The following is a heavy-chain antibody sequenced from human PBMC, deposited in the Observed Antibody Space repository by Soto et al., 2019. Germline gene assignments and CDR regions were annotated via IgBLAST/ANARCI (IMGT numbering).Heavy chain of an antibody. D-gene: IGHD6-19*01. CDR1: GYSFANYW. Sequence: GESLKISCEGSGYSFANYWIGWVRQMPGKGLEWMGIIYPGDSDTRYSPSFQGQVTISADKTISTAYLQWSSLKASDTAMYYCARAHSNGWYQQFDFWGQGTLVTVSS. V-gene: IGHV5-51*01. J-gene: IGHJ4*02. CDR3: ARAHSNGWYQQFDF. CDR2: IYPGDSDT.